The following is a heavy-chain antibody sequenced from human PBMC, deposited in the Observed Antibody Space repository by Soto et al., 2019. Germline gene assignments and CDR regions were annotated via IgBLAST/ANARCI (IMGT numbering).Heavy chain of an antibody. CDR1: GYTFTGYY. CDR3: ARERYQVISDGMDV. V-gene: IGHV1-2*02. Sequence: RASVKVSCKASGYTFTGYYVHWVREAPGQGLEWMGWINPETGGTSYAQKFQGRVTLSRDTSINTAYLELSRLRFDDAAVYFCARERYQVISDGMDVWGQGTTVTVSS. J-gene: IGHJ6*02. CDR2: INPETGGT. D-gene: IGHD2-2*01.